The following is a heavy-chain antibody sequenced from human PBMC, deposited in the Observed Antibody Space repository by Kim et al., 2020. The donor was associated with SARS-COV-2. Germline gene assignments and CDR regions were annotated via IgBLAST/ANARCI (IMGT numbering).Heavy chain of an antibody. Sequence: KRRVTISVDTSKNQFSLKLSSVTAADTAVYYCASGATKQWLVLGDDAFDIWGQGTMVTVSS. V-gene: IGHV4-30-2*04. CDR3: ASGATKQWLVLGDDAFDI. J-gene: IGHJ3*02. D-gene: IGHD6-19*01.